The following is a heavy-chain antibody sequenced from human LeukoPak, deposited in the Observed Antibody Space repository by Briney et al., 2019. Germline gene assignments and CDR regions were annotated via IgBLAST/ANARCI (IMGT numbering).Heavy chain of an antibody. CDR3: AKGDTMVRGVPDY. J-gene: IGHJ4*02. D-gene: IGHD3-10*01. CDR1: GFTFSSYA. Sequence: PGGSLRLSCAASGFTFSSYAMSWVRQAPGKGLEWVSAISGSGGSTYYADSVKGRFTISRDNSKNTLYLQMNSLRAEDTAVYYRAKGDTMVRGVPDYWGQGTLVTVSS. V-gene: IGHV3-23*01. CDR2: ISGSGGST.